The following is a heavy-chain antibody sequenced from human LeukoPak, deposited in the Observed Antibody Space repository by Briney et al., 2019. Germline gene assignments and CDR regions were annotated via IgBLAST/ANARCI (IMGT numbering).Heavy chain of an antibody. D-gene: IGHD3-10*01. CDR1: GGSLNSYS. CDR3: ARESYLDWFDP. CDR2: VTHGGST. J-gene: IGHJ5*02. V-gene: IGHV4-34*01. Sequence: SETLSLTCAVHGGSLNSYSWSWIRQPPGKGLEWIGEVTHGGSTNYNPSLKSRVTISVDTSRNQFSLKLTSVTAADRGVYYCARESYLDWFDPWSQGTLVTVSS.